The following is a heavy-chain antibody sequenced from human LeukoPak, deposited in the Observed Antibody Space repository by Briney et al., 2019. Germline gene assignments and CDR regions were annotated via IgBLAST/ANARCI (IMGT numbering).Heavy chain of an antibody. D-gene: IGHD2-2*01. V-gene: IGHV5-51*01. J-gene: IGHJ4*02. CDR1: GYSFTNYC. Sequence: GESLKISCEGSGYSFTNYCIGWVRQVPGKGLEWMGIIYPDDSDTRYSPSFQGQVTISADKSIGTAYLQWSSLKASDTAMYYCAIGGDSSTSCYRCFNYWGQGTLVTVSS. CDR3: AIGGDSSTSCYRCFNY. CDR2: IYPDDSDT.